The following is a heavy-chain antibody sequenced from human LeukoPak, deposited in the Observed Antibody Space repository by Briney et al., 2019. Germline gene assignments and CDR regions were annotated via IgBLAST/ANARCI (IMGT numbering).Heavy chain of an antibody. CDR1: GFTFSSYS. J-gene: IGHJ4*02. CDR2: ISSSSSYI. CDR3: ARVPLRVLEWDQFDY. Sequence: PGGSLRLSCAASGFTFSSYSMNWVRQAPGKGLEWVSSISSSSSYIYYADSVKGRFTISRDNAKNSLYLQMNSLRAEDTAVYYCARVPLRVLEWDQFDYWGQGTLVTVSS. D-gene: IGHD3-3*01. V-gene: IGHV3-21*01.